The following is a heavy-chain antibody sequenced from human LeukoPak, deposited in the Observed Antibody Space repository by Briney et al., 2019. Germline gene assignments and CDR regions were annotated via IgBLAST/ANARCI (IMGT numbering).Heavy chain of an antibody. D-gene: IGHD3-10*01. J-gene: IGHJ4*02. CDR2: ISWDGGST. V-gene: IGHV3-43*01. CDR1: GFTFDDYT. CDR3: AKGRFYGSGSYGFDY. Sequence: GGSLRLSCAASGFTFDDYTIHWVRQAPGRGLGWVSLISWDGGSTYYADSVKGRFTISRDNSKNSLYLQMNSLRTEDTALYYCAKGRFYGSGSYGFDYWGQGTLVTVSS.